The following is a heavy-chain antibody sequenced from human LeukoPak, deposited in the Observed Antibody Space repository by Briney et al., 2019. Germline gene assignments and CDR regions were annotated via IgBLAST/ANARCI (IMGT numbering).Heavy chain of an antibody. J-gene: IGHJ5*02. CDR1: GYTFTGYY. D-gene: IGHD3-3*01. CDR3: ARDRFLEWYWFDP. V-gene: IGHV1-2*02. Sequence: ASVKVSCKASGYTFTGYYMHWVRQAPGQGLEWMGWINPNSGGTNYAQKFQGRVTMTRDTSISTSYMELSRLRSDDTAVYYCARDRFLEWYWFDPWGQGTLVTVSS. CDR2: INPNSGGT.